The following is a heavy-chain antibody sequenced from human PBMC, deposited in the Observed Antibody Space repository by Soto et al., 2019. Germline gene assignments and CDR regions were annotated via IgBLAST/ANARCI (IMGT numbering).Heavy chain of an antibody. J-gene: IGHJ4*02. Sequence: GGSLRLSCEASGFIFGAYAMAWVRQAPGKGLEWVASISDTVGTTYYADSVKGRFTVSRDISKSTLFLQMNSLRVDDTAVYYCAKAQWLLGGDYFDSWGQGTQVTVS. CDR2: ISDTVGTT. V-gene: IGHV3-23*01. CDR1: GFIFGAYA. D-gene: IGHD6-19*01. CDR3: AKAQWLLGGDYFDS.